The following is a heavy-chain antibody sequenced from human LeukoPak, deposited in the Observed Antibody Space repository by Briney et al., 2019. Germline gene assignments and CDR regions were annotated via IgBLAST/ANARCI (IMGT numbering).Heavy chain of an antibody. CDR3: ARDRDCSGGSCYECSYYYYGMDV. J-gene: IGHJ6*02. D-gene: IGHD2-15*01. Sequence: EASVKVSCKASGGTFSSYTISWVRQAPGQGLEWMGRIIPILGIANYAQKFQGRVTITADKSTSTAYMELSSLRSEDTAVYYCARDRDCSGGSCYECSYYYYGMDVWGQGTTVTVSS. CDR1: GGTFSSYT. CDR2: IIPILGIA. V-gene: IGHV1-69*04.